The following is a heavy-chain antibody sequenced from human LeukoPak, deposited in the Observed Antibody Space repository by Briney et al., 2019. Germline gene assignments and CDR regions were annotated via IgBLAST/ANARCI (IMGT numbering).Heavy chain of an antibody. CDR1: GFPLNSRW. D-gene: IGHD1-26*01. CDR3: VRGGARSHDY. V-gene: IGHV3-74*03. J-gene: IGHJ4*02. CDR2: IENDGIAT. Sequence: PGGSLTLSCAASGFPLNSRWMHWVRQAPGKGLMWVSRIENDGIATTYAESVKGRFTISRDDAKNTLYLQMNSLRLDGTAVYFCVRGGARSHDYWGQGTLVTVSS.